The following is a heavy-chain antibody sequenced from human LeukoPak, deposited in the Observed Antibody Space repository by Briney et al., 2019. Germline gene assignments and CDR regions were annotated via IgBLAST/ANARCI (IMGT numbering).Heavy chain of an antibody. CDR3: ARSDNYVWFDP. CDR1: GGSISSSDW. J-gene: IGHJ5*02. CDR2: VYHSGST. V-gene: IGHV4-4*01. Sequence: PSETLSLTCAVSGGSISSSDWWSRVRQPQGKGLEGSGEVYHSGSTKHNPSLLSRVTMSVGKSKNQFSLRLRSVTAADTAVYCCARSDNYVWFDPWGQGNLVTVSS. D-gene: IGHD3-10*02.